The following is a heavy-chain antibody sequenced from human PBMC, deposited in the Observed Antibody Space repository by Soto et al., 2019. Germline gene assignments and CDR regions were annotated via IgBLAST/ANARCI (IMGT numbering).Heavy chain of an antibody. CDR2: LSAYNGNS. V-gene: IGHV1-18*04. Sequence: QVQLVQSGGEVKKPGASVKVTCKASAYTFTSYGITWVRQAPGHGLEWVGWLSAYNGNSKYAQKYEGRDTMTTDTSTSTAYMELSSLRSDDTAVYYCARIADCRTTSGSFPSRFHVRGYYYYYGLDVWGQGTTVTVSS. D-gene: IGHD2-2*01. CDR3: ARIADCRTTSGSFPSRFHVRGYYYYYGLDV. J-gene: IGHJ6*02. CDR1: AYTFTSYG.